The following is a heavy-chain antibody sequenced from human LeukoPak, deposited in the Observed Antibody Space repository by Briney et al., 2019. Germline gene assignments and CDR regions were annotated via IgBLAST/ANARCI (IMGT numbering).Heavy chain of an antibody. D-gene: IGHD3-3*01. CDR1: GFTFSSYA. Sequence: PGGSLRLSCAASGFTFSSYAMSWVRQAPGKGLEWVSAISGSGGSTYYADSVKGRFTISRDNSKNTLYLQMNSLRAEDTAVYYCAKVRDGIFGVDHFDYWGREPWSPSPQ. V-gene: IGHV3-23*01. CDR2: ISGSGGST. CDR3: AKVRDGIFGVDHFDY. J-gene: IGHJ4*02.